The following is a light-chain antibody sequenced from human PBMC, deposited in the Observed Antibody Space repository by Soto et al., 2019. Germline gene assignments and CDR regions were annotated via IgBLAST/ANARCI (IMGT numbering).Light chain of an antibody. CDR1: QGISNH. V-gene: IGKV1-27*01. CDR3: QKDNSAPWT. CDR2: AAS. Sequence: DIQMTQSPSSLSASVGDRVTITCRASQGISNHLVWYQQKPGKVPKLLIYAASTLLSGVPSRFSGSGSGTDFILTISRLQPEDVATYYCQKDNSAPWTFGQGTKVEIK. J-gene: IGKJ1*01.